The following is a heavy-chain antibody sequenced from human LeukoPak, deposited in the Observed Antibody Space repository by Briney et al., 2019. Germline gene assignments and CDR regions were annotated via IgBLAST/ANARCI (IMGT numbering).Heavy chain of an antibody. V-gene: IGHV3-48*03. Sequence: GGTLRLSCAASGFTFSSYEMNWVRQAPGKGLEWVSFIGTSGSTVYYADSVKGRFTISRDNAKNSLYLQMNSLRAEDMALYYCAKGGSGWYGSYFDYWGQGTLVTVSS. CDR2: IGTSGSTV. CDR3: AKGGSGWYGSYFDY. CDR1: GFTFSSYE. D-gene: IGHD6-19*01. J-gene: IGHJ4*02.